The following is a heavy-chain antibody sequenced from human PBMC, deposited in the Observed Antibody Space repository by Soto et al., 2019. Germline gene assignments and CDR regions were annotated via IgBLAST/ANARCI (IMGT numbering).Heavy chain of an antibody. CDR1: GFTFSSYS. CDR3: ARDHSSGIVVVHYYYYGMDI. Sequence: GGSLRLSCAASGFTFSSYSMNWVRQAPGKGLEWVSYISSSSGSVYYADSVKGRFTISRDNAKNSLYLQMNSLRDEDTAVYYCARDHSSGIVVVHYYYYGMDIWGQGTTVTVSS. J-gene: IGHJ6*02. D-gene: IGHD3-22*01. V-gene: IGHV3-48*02. CDR2: ISSSSGSV.